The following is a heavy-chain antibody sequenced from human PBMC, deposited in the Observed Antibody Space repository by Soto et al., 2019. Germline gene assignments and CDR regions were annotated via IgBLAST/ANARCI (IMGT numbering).Heavy chain of an antibody. D-gene: IGHD2-8*02. J-gene: IGHJ5*02. CDR2: IFYTGST. Sequence: SETLSLTCTVSGGSISSGDYYWSWIRQPPGKGLEWIGCIFYTGSTYYNPSLKSRITISVHTSKSQFSLKLTSVTAADTAVYYCASVTRYCTGGGCNPNWFDPWGQGTLVTVSS. V-gene: IGHV4-30-4*01. CDR1: GGSISSGDYY. CDR3: ASVTRYCTGGGCNPNWFDP.